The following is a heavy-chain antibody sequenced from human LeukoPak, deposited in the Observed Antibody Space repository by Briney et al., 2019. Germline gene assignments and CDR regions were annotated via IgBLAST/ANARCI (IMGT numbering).Heavy chain of an antibody. J-gene: IGHJ4*02. D-gene: IGHD6-13*01. Sequence: GASVKVSCKASGGTFISYAISWLRQAPGQGLEWMGGIIPIFGTANYAQKFQGRVTITADESTSTAYMELSRLRSEDTAVYYCARATFTAAGTFDYWGQGTLVTVSS. V-gene: IGHV1-69*13. CDR2: IIPIFGTA. CDR1: GGTFISYA. CDR3: ARATFTAAGTFDY.